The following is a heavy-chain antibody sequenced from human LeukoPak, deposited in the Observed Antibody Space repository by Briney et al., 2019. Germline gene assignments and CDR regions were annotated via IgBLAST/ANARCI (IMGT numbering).Heavy chain of an antibody. CDR1: GFTVSSNY. CDR3: ARVGVGFGELLWRNFDY. J-gene: IGHJ4*02. V-gene: IGHV3-66*01. Sequence: GGSLRLSCAASGFTVSSNYMSWVRQAPGKGLKWVSVIYSGGSTYYADSVKGRFTISRDNSKNTLYLQMNSLRAEDTAVYYCARVGVGFGELLWRNFDYWGQGTLVTVSS. CDR2: IYSGGST. D-gene: IGHD3-10*01.